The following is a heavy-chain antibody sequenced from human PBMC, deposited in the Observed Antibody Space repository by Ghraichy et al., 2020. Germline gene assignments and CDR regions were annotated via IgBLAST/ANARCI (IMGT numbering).Heavy chain of an antibody. V-gene: IGHV3-48*02. CDR3: ARAANPLDV. CDR1: GFTFSSYS. Sequence: LSLTCAASGFTFSSYSMNWVRQAPGKGLEWVSYISSSSSTIYYADSVKGRFTISIDNDKNSLYLQMNSLRDEDTAVYYCARAANPLDVWGQGTTVTVSS. D-gene: IGHD1-14*01. CDR2: ISSSSSTI. J-gene: IGHJ6*02.